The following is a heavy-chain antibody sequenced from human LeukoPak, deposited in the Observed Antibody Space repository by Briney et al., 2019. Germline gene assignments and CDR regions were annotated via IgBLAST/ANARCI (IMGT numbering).Heavy chain of an antibody. CDR1: GGTFSSYA. CDR2: IIPILGIA. CDR3: ARGGDYDSSGYHLPFDY. D-gene: IGHD3-22*01. V-gene: IGHV1-69*04. J-gene: IGHJ4*02. Sequence: SVKVSCKASGGTFSSYAISWVRQAPGQGLEWMGRIIPILGIANYAQKFQGRVTITADKSTSTAYMELSSLRSEDTAVYYCARGGDYDSSGYHLPFDYWGQGTLVTVSS.